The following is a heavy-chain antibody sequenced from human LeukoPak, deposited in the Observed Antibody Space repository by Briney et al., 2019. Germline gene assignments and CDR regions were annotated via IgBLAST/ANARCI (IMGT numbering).Heavy chain of an antibody. CDR2: SDGTTT. CDR3: AREADAFDI. Sequence: PGGSLRLSCAASGFTINNYWIHWVRQTPGKGLVWVSGSDGTTTKYADSVKGRFTVSRDNTKNTLYLLMNSLGVEDTAVYYCAREADAFDIWGQGTMVTVSS. V-gene: IGHV3-74*03. J-gene: IGHJ3*02. CDR1: GFTINNYW.